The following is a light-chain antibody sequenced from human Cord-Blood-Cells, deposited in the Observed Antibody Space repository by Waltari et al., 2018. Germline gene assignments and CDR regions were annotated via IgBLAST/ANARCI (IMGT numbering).Light chain of an antibody. Sequence: IVLPQSPASLSLSPGERATLSCRASQSVSSHLAWYQQKPGQPPRLLIYDASNRATGLPARFSGSGSGTDFTLTISSLEPEDFAVYYCQQRSNWPRTFGQGTKVEIK. CDR3: QQRSNWPRT. V-gene: IGKV3-11*01. CDR2: DAS. J-gene: IGKJ1*01. CDR1: QSVSSH.